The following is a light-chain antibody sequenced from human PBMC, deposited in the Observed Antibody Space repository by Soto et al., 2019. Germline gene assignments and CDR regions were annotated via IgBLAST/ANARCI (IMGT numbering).Light chain of an antibody. V-gene: IGKV1-5*01. CDR2: DAS. CDR3: QQYNSYSGLT. Sequence: DIQMTQSPSTLSASVGDRVTITCRASQSISSWLAWYQQKPGKAPKLLIYDASSLESGVPSRFGGSGSGTEFTLTISSLQPDDFATYYCQQYNSYSGLTFGGGTKVEIK. J-gene: IGKJ4*01. CDR1: QSISSW.